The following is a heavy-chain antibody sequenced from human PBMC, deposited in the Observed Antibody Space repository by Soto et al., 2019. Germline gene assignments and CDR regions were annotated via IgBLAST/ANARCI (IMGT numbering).Heavy chain of an antibody. D-gene: IGHD2-21*01. V-gene: IGHV2-5*02. Sequence: QITLKESGPPLVKPTQTLTLTCTYSGFSLRTTGVGVGWIRQPPGKALEWLGIIYWDDDKRYSPSLKSRLTLTHDISKSPVVLTMTNMDPVDTATYYCAHTWGLPFDYWGQGTLVIVSS. CDR3: AHTWGLPFDY. CDR2: IYWDDDK. CDR1: GFSLRTTGVG. J-gene: IGHJ4*02.